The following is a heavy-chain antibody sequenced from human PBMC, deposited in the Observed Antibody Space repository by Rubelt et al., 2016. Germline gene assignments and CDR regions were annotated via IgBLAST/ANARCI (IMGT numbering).Heavy chain of an antibody. D-gene: IGHD3-10*01. V-gene: IGHV3-15*07. Sequence: VGRIKSKTDGGTTDYAAPVKGRFTISRDDSKNTLYLQMNSLKTEDTAVYYCTTDLVTMVRGVTYYGMDVWGQGTTVTVSS. J-gene: IGHJ6*02. CDR3: TTDLVTMVRGVTYYGMDV. CDR2: IKSKTDGGTT.